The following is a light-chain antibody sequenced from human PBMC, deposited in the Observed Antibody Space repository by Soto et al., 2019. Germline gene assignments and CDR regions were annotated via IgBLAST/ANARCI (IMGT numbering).Light chain of an antibody. V-gene: IGLV2-14*01. J-gene: IGLJ2*01. CDR2: DVS. CDR1: SSDVGGYNY. CDR3: SSYTSSSTVV. Sequence: QSALTQPASVSGSPGQSITISCTGTSSDVGGYNYVSWYQQHPGEAPKLMIYDVSNRPSGVSNRFSGSKSGNTASLTISGLQAEDEADYYCSSYTSSSTVVFGGGTKLT.